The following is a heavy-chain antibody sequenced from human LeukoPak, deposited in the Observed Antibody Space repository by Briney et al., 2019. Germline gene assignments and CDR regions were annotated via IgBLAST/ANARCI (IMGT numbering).Heavy chain of an antibody. CDR2: IYSSGSYI. V-gene: IGHV3-21*01. CDR3: ARDRTTVSSPLDY. J-gene: IGHJ4*02. CDR1: GFTFSTYT. Sequence: GGSLRLSCAASGFTFSTYTMNWVRQAPGKGLEWVSSIYSSGSYIYYADSVQGRFTISRDNAKISLYLQMNSLRAEDTALYYCARDRTTVSSPLDYWGQGTLVSVSS. D-gene: IGHD4-17*01.